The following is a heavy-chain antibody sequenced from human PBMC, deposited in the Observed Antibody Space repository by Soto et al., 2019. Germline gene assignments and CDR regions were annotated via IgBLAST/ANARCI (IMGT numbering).Heavy chain of an antibody. Sequence: SETLSLTCTVSGGSISSSSYYWGWIRQPPGKGLEWIGSIYYSGSTYYNPSLKSRVTISVDTSKNQFSLKLSSVTAADTAVYYCATYRSSSWDHLGLYYFDYWGQGTLVTVSS. CDR2: IYYSGST. J-gene: IGHJ4*02. V-gene: IGHV4-39*01. CDR1: GGSISSSSYY. D-gene: IGHD6-13*01. CDR3: ATYRSSSWDHLGLYYFDY.